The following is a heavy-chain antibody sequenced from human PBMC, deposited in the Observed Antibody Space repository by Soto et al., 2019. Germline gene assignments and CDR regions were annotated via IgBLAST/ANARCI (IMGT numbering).Heavy chain of an antibody. V-gene: IGHV6-1*01. CDR2: TYYRSKWYS. D-gene: IGHD2-8*01. Sequence: SQTLSLTCAISGDSVSSNTAAWHWIRQSPSRGLEWLGRTYYRSKWYSDYAVSVKSRIAINPGTSRNQFSLHLNSVTAEDTAVYYCVRGTCIDGVCFRVDPWGQGTLVTVSS. CDR1: GDSVSSNTAA. J-gene: IGHJ5*02. CDR3: VRGTCIDGVCFRVDP.